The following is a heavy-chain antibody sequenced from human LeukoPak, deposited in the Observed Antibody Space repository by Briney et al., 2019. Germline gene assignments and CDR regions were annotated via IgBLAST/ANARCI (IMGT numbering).Heavy chain of an antibody. V-gene: IGHV3-23*01. CDR2: ISGSGGST. CDR3: AKGVPFDSYGLKYFDY. CDR1: GFTFSSYA. Sequence: GGSLRLSCAASGFTFSSYAMSWVRQAPGKGLEWVSAISGSGGSTYYADSVKGRFTISRDNSKNTLYLQMNSLRAEDTAVYYCAKGVPFDSYGLKYFDYWGQGTLVTVSS. D-gene: IGHD5-18*01. J-gene: IGHJ4*02.